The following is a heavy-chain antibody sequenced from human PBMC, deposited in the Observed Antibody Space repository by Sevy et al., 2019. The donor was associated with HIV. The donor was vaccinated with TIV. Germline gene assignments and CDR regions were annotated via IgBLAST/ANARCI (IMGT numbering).Heavy chain of an antibody. J-gene: IGHJ3*01. CDR2: VSYDGSHK. CDR3: AKGSRATGSAFDV. V-gene: IGHV3-30*18. D-gene: IGHD2-15*01. Sequence: GVSLTLSCAVSGFTFSSYGMHWVRQAPGKGLEWVAVVSYDGSHKYYGESVKGRFTISRDNSKNTVSLQMNSLRDEDTAVYYCAKGSRATGSAFDVWGQGTIVTVSS. CDR1: GFTFSSYG.